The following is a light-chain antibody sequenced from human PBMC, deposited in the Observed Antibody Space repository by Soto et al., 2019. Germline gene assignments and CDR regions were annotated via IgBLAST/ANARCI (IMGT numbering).Light chain of an antibody. CDR2: DVN. CDR1: SSDVGSHRY. Sequence: QSALTQPRSVSGSPGQSLTISCTGSSSDVGSHRYVSWYQQHPGKAPKVIIYDVNKRPSGVPDRFSGSKSGNTASLTISGLQADDEAEYYCCSHAGANNLVFGGGTKVTVL. J-gene: IGLJ2*01. V-gene: IGLV2-11*01. CDR3: CSHAGANNLV.